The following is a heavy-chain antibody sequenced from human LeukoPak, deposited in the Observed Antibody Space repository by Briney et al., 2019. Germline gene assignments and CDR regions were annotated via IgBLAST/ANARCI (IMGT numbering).Heavy chain of an antibody. V-gene: IGHV4-61*01. D-gene: IGHD5-18*01. CDR1: GGSVSSGSYY. Sequence: SETLSLTCTVSGGSVSSGSYYWSWIRQPPGKGLEWIGEINHSGSTNYNPSLKSRVTISVDTSKNQFSLKLSSVTAADTAVYYCARGGDSYGLWGQGTLVTVSS. CDR3: ARGGDSYGL. J-gene: IGHJ4*02. CDR2: INHSGST.